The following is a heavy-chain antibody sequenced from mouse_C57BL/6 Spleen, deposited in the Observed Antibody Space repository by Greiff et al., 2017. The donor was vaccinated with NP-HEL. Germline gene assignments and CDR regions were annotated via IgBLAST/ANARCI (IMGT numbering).Heavy chain of an antibody. J-gene: IGHJ2*01. Sequence: VQLQQPGAELVRPGTSVKLSCKASGYTFTSYWMHWVKQRPGQGLEWIGVIDPSDSYTNYNQKFKGKATLTVDTSSSTAYMQLSSLTSEDSAVYYCARGRGQLRLRFHFDYWGQGTTLTVSS. CDR2: IDPSDSYT. V-gene: IGHV1-59*01. D-gene: IGHD3-2*02. CDR1: GYTFTSYW. CDR3: ARGRGQLRLRFHFDY.